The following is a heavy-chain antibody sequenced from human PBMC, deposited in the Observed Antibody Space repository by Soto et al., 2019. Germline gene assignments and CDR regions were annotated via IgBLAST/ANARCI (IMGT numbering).Heavy chain of an antibody. CDR3: ASTPYSSSWFRP. D-gene: IGHD6-13*01. J-gene: IGHJ5*02. CDR1: GGSISGYY. CDR2: IYYSGST. Sequence: QVQLLESGPGLVKPSETLSLTCTVSGGSISGYYWSWIRQPPGKGLEWIGYIYYSGSTNYNPSLKSRVTISLATSKNPFSLKLSSVTAADTAVYYCASTPYSSSWFRPWGQGTLVTVSS. V-gene: IGHV4-59*01.